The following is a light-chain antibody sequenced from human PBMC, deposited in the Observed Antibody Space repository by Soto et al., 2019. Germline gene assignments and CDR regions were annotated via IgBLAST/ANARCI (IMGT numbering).Light chain of an antibody. CDR3: QQYNSYPYT. V-gene: IGKV1-5*03. J-gene: IGKJ2*01. Sequence: DIQMTQSPSILSASVGDGVTIACRASQSVTLWLTWYQQKPGKAPKLLLYKASTLESGVPSRFSGNGSETDFTLTISSLQPDDIGTYYCQQYNSYPYTFGQGTTLEIK. CDR1: QSVTLW. CDR2: KAS.